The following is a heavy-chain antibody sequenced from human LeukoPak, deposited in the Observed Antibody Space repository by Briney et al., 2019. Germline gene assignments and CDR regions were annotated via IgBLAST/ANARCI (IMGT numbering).Heavy chain of an antibody. D-gene: IGHD5-18*01. Sequence: PGGSLRLSCAASGFTFSSYWMHWVRQAPGKGLEWVSRINSDGKNTNYADSVKGRFTISRDNAKNTLYLQMNSLRAEDTAVYYWARSRFVDTTEDYWGQGTLVTVSS. CDR1: GFTFSSYW. J-gene: IGHJ4*02. CDR2: INSDGKNT. CDR3: ARSRFVDTTEDY. V-gene: IGHV3-74*01.